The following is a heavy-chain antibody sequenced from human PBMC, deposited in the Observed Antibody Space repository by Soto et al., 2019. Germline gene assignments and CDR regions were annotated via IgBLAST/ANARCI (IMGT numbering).Heavy chain of an antibody. V-gene: IGHV3-72*01. CDR2: LKNTPIHHLP. D-gene: IGHD1-1*01. CDR3: ARVKFHLSDTAGIDDGHDV. Sequence: RLVESGGDLVQPGGSLRLSCAASGFTLSDYYIDWFRLPPGRSLEWVARLKNTPIHHLPEYTAAVKGRFFMSRDDSKNLAYLQVNSLRGEDTAMYFCARVKFHLSDTAGIDDGHDVWGAGTMVVVST. CDR1: GFTLSDYY. J-gene: IGHJ3*01.